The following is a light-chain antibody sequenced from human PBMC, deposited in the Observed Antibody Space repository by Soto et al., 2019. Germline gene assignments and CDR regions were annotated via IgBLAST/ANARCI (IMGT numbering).Light chain of an antibody. V-gene: IGLV2-8*01. J-gene: IGLJ1*01. CDR1: SSDVGGYYY. Sequence: QSVLTQPPSASGSPGQSVTISCTGTSSDVGGYYYVSWYQQHPGKAPKLMIYEVSKRPSGVPDRFSGSKSGNTAFLTVSGLQAEDEADYYCSSYAGSNNPGVFGTGTKVTVL. CDR2: EVS. CDR3: SSYAGSNNPGV.